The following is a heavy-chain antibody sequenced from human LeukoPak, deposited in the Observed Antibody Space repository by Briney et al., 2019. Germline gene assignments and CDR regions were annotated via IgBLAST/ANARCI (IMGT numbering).Heavy chain of an antibody. CDR3: ARDGDYDFWSGYNDYFDY. J-gene: IGHJ4*02. V-gene: IGHV1-2*02. CDR2: INPNSGGT. D-gene: IGHD3-3*01. Sequence: RASVKVSCKASGYTFTGYYMHWVRQAPGQGLEWMGWINPNSGGTNYAQKFQGRVTMTRDTSISTAYMELSRLRSDDTAVYYCARDGDYDFWSGYNDYFDYWGQGTLVTVSS. CDR1: GYTFTGYY.